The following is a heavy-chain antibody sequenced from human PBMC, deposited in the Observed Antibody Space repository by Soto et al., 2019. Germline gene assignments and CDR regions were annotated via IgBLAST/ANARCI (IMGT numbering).Heavy chain of an antibody. CDR1: GGSISSGDYY. CDR2: IYYSGST. Sequence: QVQLQESGPGLVKPSQTLSLTCTVSGGSISSGDYYWSWIRQPPGKGLEWIGYIYYSGSTYYNPSPKSRVTISVDTSKNQFSLKLSSVTAADTAVYYCARGGSIVVVPAAMNYYYYGMDVWGQGTTVTVSS. V-gene: IGHV4-30-4*01. D-gene: IGHD2-2*01. J-gene: IGHJ6*02. CDR3: ARGGSIVVVPAAMNYYYYGMDV.